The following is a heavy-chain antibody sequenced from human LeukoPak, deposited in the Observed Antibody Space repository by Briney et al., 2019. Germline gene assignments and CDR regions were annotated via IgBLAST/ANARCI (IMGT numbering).Heavy chain of an antibody. D-gene: IGHD1-26*01. J-gene: IGHJ4*02. CDR1: GYTFTEND. V-gene: IGHV1-8*01. CDR2: MNPGSGNS. Sequence: ASVKVSCKASGYTFTENDINWVRQAGGQGLEWMGWMNPGSGNSASAQRFQGRVTMTRDTSMNTAYMELSGLRSEDTAIYYCARGVGAVGDYWGQGTPVTVSS. CDR3: ARGVGAVGDY.